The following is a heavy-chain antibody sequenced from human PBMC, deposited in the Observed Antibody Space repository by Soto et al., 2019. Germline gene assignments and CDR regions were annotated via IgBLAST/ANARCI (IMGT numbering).Heavy chain of an antibody. V-gene: IGHV4-30-4*01. CDR3: ARGITRVAYVGYVDYYYGMDV. D-gene: IGHD2-2*01. CDR2: IYYSGST. CDR1: GGSISSGDYY. J-gene: IGHJ6*02. Sequence: QVQLQESGPGLVKPSQTLSLTCTVSGGSISSGDYYWSWIRQPPVKGLEWIGYIYYSGSTYYNPSIKSRVTISVETSKNQFSMKLSSVTAADTAVYYCARGITRVAYVGYVDYYYGMDVWGQGTTVTVSS.